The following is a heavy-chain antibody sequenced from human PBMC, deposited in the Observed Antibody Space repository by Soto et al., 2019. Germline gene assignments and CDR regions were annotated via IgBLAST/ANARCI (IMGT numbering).Heavy chain of an antibody. Sequence: GGSLRLSCAASGFTFSSYAMSWVRQAPGKGLEWVSAISGSGGSTYYADSVKGRFTISRDNSKNTLYLQMNSLRAEDTAVYYCAKDRKYDYIWGSYNHWGQGTLVTVSS. V-gene: IGHV3-23*01. CDR2: ISGSGGST. CDR3: AKDRKYDYIWGSYNH. CDR1: GFTFSSYA. D-gene: IGHD3-16*01. J-gene: IGHJ5*02.